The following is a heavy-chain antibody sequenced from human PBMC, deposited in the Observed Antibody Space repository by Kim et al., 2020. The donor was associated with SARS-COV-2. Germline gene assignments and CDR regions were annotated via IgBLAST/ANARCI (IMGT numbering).Heavy chain of an antibody. CDR1: GFTFSSYA. J-gene: IGHJ4*02. V-gene: IGHV3-23*01. Sequence: GGSLRLSCAASGFTFSSYAMSWVRQAPGKGLEWVSSIGVCGVNTYYADSVKGRFTISRDNSKNTLFLQMNSLRAEDTAVYYCAQRNTYLDYWGQGTRVTVSS. CDR3: AQRNTYLDY. CDR2: IGVCGVNT.